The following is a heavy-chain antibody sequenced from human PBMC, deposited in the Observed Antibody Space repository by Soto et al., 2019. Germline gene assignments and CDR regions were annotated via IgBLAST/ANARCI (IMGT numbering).Heavy chain of an antibody. J-gene: IGHJ6*02. CDR3: ARSDYYYDSSGYYQLTPTPKEVGVSRYYGMDV. D-gene: IGHD3-22*01. CDR2: IIPIFGTA. V-gene: IGHV1-69*01. Sequence: QVQLVQSGAEVKKPGSSVKVSCKASGGTFSSYAISWVRQAPGQGLEWMGGIIPIFGTANYAQKFQGRVTITADESTSTAYMELSSLRSEDTAVYYCARSDYYYDSSGYYQLTPTPKEVGVSRYYGMDVWGQGTTVTVSS. CDR1: GGTFSSYA.